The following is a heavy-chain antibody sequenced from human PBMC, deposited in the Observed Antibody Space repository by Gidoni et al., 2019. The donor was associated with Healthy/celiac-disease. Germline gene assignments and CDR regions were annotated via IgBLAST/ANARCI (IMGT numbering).Heavy chain of an antibody. CDR2: ISGSGGST. CDR3: AKDGGSTSPFDY. J-gene: IGHJ4*02. CDR1: GFTFSSYA. D-gene: IGHD2-2*01. Sequence: EVQLLESGGCLVQPGVSLRLLCEASGFTFSSYAMSWVRQAPGKGLEWVSAISGSGGSTYYADSVKGRFTISRDNSKNTLYLQMSSLRAEDTAVYYCAKDGGSTSPFDYWGQGTLVTVSS. V-gene: IGHV3-23*01.